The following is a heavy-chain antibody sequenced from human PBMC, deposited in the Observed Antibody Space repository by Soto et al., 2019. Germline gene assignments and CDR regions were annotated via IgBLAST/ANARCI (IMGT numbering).Heavy chain of an antibody. CDR3: ARGDFYSGDL. CDR2: INEDESEK. Sequence: EVQLVESGGGLVQPGGSLRLSCVASGFTFRSYWMSWVRQAPGKGLEWVANINEDESEKNYVDSVKGRFTISRDNAKNSLYLLMNSLRAEDTAMYFCARGDFYSGDLWGQGTLVTVSP. D-gene: IGHD4-4*01. CDR1: GFTFRSYW. V-gene: IGHV3-7*05. J-gene: IGHJ5*02.